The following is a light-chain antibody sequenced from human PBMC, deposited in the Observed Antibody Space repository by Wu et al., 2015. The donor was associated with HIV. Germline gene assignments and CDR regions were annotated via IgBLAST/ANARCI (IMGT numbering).Light chain of an antibody. CDR1: QIVSGTY. Sequence: EIVLTQSPGTLSLSPGERATLSCRASQIVSGTYLAWYQQKPGQSPRLLIYAASSRATGIPDRFSGSGSGTDFTLTISRLEPEDFAVYYCQQSNNWPPWTFGQGTKVEIK. V-gene: IGKV3-20*01. J-gene: IGKJ1*01. CDR3: QQSNNWPPWT. CDR2: AAS.